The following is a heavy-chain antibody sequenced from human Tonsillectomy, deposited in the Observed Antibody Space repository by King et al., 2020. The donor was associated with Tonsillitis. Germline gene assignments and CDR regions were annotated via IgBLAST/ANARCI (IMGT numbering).Heavy chain of an antibody. V-gene: IGHV3-23*04. CDR3: AKDHYYDFWSGSNAFDI. D-gene: IGHD3-3*01. CDR2: TSGSGGST. Sequence: VQLVESGGGLVQPGGSLRLSCAASGFTFSSYAMSWVRQAPGKGLEWVSGTSGSGGSTYYADSVKGRFTISRDNSKNTLFLKMSSLRAEDTAVYYCAKDHYYDFWSGSNAFDIWGQGTMVTVSS. J-gene: IGHJ3*02. CDR1: GFTFSSYA.